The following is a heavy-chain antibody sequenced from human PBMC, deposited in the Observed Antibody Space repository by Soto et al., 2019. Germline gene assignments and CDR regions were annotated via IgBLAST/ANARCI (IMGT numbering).Heavy chain of an antibody. CDR2: ISAYNGNT. Sequence: ASVKVSCKASGYTFTSYGISWVRQAPGQGLEWMGWISAYNGNTNYAQKLQGRVTITTDKSTSTAYMELSSLRSEDTAVYYCARDRDIVVVRAAIHYGMDVWGQGTTVTVYS. CDR3: ARDRDIVVVRAAIHYGMDV. V-gene: IGHV1-18*01. D-gene: IGHD2-2*02. J-gene: IGHJ6*02. CDR1: GYTFTSYG.